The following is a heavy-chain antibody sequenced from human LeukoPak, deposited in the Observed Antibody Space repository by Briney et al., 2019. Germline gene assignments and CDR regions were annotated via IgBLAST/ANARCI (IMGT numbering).Heavy chain of an antibody. Sequence: SETLSLTCSVSGGFNTHYYWSWIRRPPGKGLEWIGYFYHSASTNYNPSLKSRVTISVDTSKNQFSLKLSSVTAADTAVYYCARGTRRGYSPYDAFDIWGQGTMVTVSS. V-gene: IGHV4-59*01. CDR1: GGFNTHYY. J-gene: IGHJ3*02. CDR2: FYHSAST. CDR3: ARGTRRGYSPYDAFDI. D-gene: IGHD5-18*01.